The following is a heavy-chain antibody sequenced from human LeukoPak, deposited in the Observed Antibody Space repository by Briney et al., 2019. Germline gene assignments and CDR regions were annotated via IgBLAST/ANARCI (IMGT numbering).Heavy chain of an antibody. Sequence: PGGSRRLSCAASGFTFSGSAMHWVRQASGKGLEWVGRIRSKANSYATAYAASVKGRFTISRDDSKNTAYLQMNSLKTEDTAVYYCTRPSICSGGSCYSSDSDYNAFDIWSQGTMVTVSS. V-gene: IGHV3-73*01. D-gene: IGHD2-15*01. CDR1: GFTFSGSA. CDR2: IRSKANSYAT. CDR3: TRPSICSGGSCYSSDSDYNAFDI. J-gene: IGHJ3*02.